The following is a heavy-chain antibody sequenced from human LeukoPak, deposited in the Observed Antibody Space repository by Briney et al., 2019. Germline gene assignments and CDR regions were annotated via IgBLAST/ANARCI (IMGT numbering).Heavy chain of an antibody. J-gene: IGHJ5*02. V-gene: IGHV3-9*01. CDR3: AKGISRRYLNWFDP. CDR2: ISRNSGSI. Sequence: GGSLRLSCAASGFTFDDYAMHWVRQAPGKGLEWVSGISRNSGSIGYADSVKGRFTISRDNAKNSLYLQMNSLRAEDTALYYCAKGISRRYLNWFDPWGQGTLVTVSS. CDR1: GFTFDDYA. D-gene: IGHD3-3*02.